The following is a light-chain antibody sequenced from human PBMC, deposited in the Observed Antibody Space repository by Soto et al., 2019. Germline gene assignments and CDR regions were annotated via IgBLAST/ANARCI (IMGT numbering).Light chain of an antibody. CDR2: DAS. CDR1: QTVRNNY. CDR3: QQRSNWIT. V-gene: IGKV3-11*01. Sequence: EFVLTQSPGTLSLSPGERATLSCRASQTVRNNYLAWHQQKPGQAPRLLIYDASNRATGIPARFSGSGSGTDFTLTISSLEPEDFAVYYCQQRSNWITFGQGTRLEIK. J-gene: IGKJ5*01.